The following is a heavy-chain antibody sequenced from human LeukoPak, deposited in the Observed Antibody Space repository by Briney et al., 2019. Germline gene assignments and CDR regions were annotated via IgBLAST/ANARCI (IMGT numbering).Heavy chain of an antibody. Sequence: GGSLRLSCAASGFTFSSYAMHWVRQAPGKGLEWVAVISYDGSNKYYAGSVKGRFTISRDNSKNTLYLQMNSLRAEDTAVYYCAKGDGYKPLGGIFDYWGQGTLVTVSS. CDR1: GFTFSSYA. CDR3: AKGDGYKPLGGIFDY. J-gene: IGHJ4*02. D-gene: IGHD5-24*01. V-gene: IGHV3-30-3*01. CDR2: ISYDGSNK.